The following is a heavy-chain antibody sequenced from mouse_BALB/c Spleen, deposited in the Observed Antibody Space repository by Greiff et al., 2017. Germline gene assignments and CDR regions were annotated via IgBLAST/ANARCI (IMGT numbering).Heavy chain of an antibody. CDR1: GFNIKDTY. J-gene: IGHJ1*01. CDR2: IDPANGNT. Sequence: VQLQQSGAELVKPGASVKLSCTASGFNIKDTYMHWVKQRPEQGLEWIGRIDPANGNTKYDPKFQGKATITADTSSNTAYLQLSSLTSEDTAVYYCARYHYGSSYWYFDVWGAGTTVTVSS. CDR3: ARYHYGSSYWYFDV. D-gene: IGHD1-1*01. V-gene: IGHV14-3*02.